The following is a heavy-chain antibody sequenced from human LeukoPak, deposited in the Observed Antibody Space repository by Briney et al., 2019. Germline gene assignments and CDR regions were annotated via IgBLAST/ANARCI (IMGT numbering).Heavy chain of an antibody. CDR2: ISAYNGDT. V-gene: IGHV1-18*01. D-gene: IGHD6-13*01. CDR3: ARLNKGSSSWYWGYNWFDP. CDR1: GYTFTNLG. J-gene: IGHJ5*02. Sequence: ASVKVSCKAFGYTFTNLGITWVRQAPGQGLEWMGWISAYNGDTKYGQNFQGRVTMTTDTSTTTAYMDLRSLSSDDTAVYYCARLNKGSSSWYWGYNWFDPWGQGTLVTVSS.